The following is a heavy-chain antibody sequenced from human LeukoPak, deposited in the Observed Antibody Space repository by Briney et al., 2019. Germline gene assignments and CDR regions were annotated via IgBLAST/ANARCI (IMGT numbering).Heavy chain of an antibody. CDR2: IRYDGSNK. CDR1: GFTFSSYG. V-gene: IGHV3-30*02. J-gene: IGHJ4*02. CDR3: AKVMLWFGDLNDY. D-gene: IGHD3-10*01. Sequence: PGGSLRLSCAASGFTFSSYGMHWVRQAPGKGLEWVAFIRYDGSNKYYADSVKGRFTISRDNSKNTLYLQMNSLRTEDTAVYYCAKVMLWFGDLNDYWGQGTLVTVSS.